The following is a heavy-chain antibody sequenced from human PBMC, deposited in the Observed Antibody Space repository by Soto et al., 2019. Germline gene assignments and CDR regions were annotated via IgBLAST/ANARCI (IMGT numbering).Heavy chain of an antibody. CDR3: AKLEYWLSQYYFDY. CDR2: ISGSGGST. J-gene: IGHJ4*02. CDR1: GFTFSSYA. D-gene: IGHD3-9*01. Sequence: QLGGPLRLSCAASGFTFSSYAMSWVRQAPGKGLEWVSAISGSGGSTYYADSVKGRFTISRDNSKNTLYLQMNSLRAEDTAVYYCAKLEYWLSQYYFDYWGQGTLVTVSS. V-gene: IGHV3-23*01.